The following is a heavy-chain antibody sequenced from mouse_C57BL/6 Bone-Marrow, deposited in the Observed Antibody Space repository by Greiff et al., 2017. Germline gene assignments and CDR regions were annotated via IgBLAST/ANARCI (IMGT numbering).Heavy chain of an antibody. D-gene: IGHD1-1*01. Sequence: QVQLQQSGAELVKPGASVKMSCKASGYTFTSYWITWVKQRPGQGLEWIGDIYPGSGSTNYNEKFKSKATLAVDTSSSTAYMQLSSLTSEDSAVYYCARGYYYGSSYFWYFDVWGTGTTVTVSS. CDR3: ARGYYYGSSYFWYFDV. J-gene: IGHJ1*03. CDR1: GYTFTSYW. CDR2: IYPGSGST. V-gene: IGHV1-55*01.